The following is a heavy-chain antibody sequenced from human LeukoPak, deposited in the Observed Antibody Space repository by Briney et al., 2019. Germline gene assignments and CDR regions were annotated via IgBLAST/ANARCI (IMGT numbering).Heavy chain of an antibody. CDR3: TSLDYY. CDR1: GFTFSGSS. V-gene: IGHV3-73*01. Sequence: PGGCLSLSCAASGFTFSGSSMHWVRQASGKGLEWVGRIRSKANSYATAYAASVKGRFTISRDDSKNTAYEQMNVYYSENRAVYCCTSLDYYQGQVTLVTVSS. CDR2: IRSKANSYAT. J-gene: IGHJ4*02. D-gene: IGHD1-1*01.